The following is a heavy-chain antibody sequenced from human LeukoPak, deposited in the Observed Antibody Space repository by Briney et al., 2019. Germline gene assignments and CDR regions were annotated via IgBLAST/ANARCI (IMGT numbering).Heavy chain of an antibody. CDR2: ISGSGGST. Sequence: ETLSLTCTVSGGSISSYYWSWIRQPPGKGLEWVSAISGSGGSTYYADSVKGRFTISRDNSKNTLYLQMNSLRAEDTAVYYCAKAYYGDYDAFDIWGQGTMATVSS. J-gene: IGHJ3*02. CDR3: AKAYYGDYDAFDI. D-gene: IGHD4-17*01. CDR1: GGSISSYY. V-gene: IGHV3-23*01.